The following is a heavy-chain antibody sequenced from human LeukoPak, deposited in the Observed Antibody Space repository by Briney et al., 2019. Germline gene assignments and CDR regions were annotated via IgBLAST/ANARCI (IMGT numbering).Heavy chain of an antibody. D-gene: IGHD1-26*01. Sequence: ASVKVSXKASGYTFTSYDINWVRQATGQGLEWMGWMSPNSGNTGYAQKFQGRVTMTRNTSISTAYMELSSLRSEDTAVYYCARDLPWESNAFDIWGQGTMVTVPS. CDR1: GYTFTSYD. J-gene: IGHJ3*02. CDR3: ARDLPWESNAFDI. CDR2: MSPNSGNT. V-gene: IGHV1-8*01.